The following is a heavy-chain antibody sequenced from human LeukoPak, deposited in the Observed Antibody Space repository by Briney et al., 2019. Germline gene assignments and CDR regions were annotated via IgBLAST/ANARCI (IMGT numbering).Heavy chain of an antibody. D-gene: IGHD3-3*01. V-gene: IGHV3-30*03. Sequence: PGRSLRLSCVASAFTFSIYGMHWVRQAPGKGLEWVAVISYDGSKTYYADSVKGRFTISGDNSKNTLYLQMNSLRAEDTAVYYCASPGGYDFWSGPFDYWGQGTLVTVSS. CDR1: AFTFSIYG. CDR2: ISYDGSKT. CDR3: ASPGGYDFWSGPFDY. J-gene: IGHJ4*02.